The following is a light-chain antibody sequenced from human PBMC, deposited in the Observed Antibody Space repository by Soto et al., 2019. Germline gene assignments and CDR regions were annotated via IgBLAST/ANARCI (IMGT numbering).Light chain of an antibody. CDR3: EAWDDSLDGPV. CDR2: YDD. Sequence: QSVLTQPPSVSGAPRQKVTISCSGSNSNIGNNAVNWYQQFAGKAPKLLIYYDDLLTLGVSDRFSGSKSGTLASLAISGLQSEDEATYYCEAWDDSLDGPVFGGGTKLTVL. CDR1: NSNIGNNA. V-gene: IGLV1-36*01. J-gene: IGLJ3*02.